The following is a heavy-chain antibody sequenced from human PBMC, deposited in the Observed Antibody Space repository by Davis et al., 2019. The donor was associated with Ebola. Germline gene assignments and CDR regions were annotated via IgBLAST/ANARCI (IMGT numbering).Heavy chain of an antibody. CDR1: GYTFTGYH. Sequence: ASVKVSCKASGYTFTGYHMHWVRQAPGQGLEWMGRMNPHNGGTNYAQNFQGRVTMTRDTSISTAYMELSRLRYDDTAVYYCARDRIVVVVAASRGYYYYGMDVWGQGTTVTVSS. CDR2: MNPHNGGT. CDR3: ARDRIVVVVAASRGYYYYGMDV. D-gene: IGHD2-15*01. V-gene: IGHV1-2*06. J-gene: IGHJ6*02.